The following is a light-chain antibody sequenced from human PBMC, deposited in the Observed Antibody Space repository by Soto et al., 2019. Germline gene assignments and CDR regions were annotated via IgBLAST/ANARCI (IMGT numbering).Light chain of an antibody. CDR3: QQYSTYPWT. CDR1: QTISNW. Sequence: IQMTQSPSTLSASVGDRVTITCRASQTISNWLAWYQQKPGKAPKLLIYKASTLKSGVPSRFSGSGSATEFTLTISSLQPDDFATYYCQQYSTYPWTFGQGTKVDIK. J-gene: IGKJ1*01. V-gene: IGKV1-5*03. CDR2: KAS.